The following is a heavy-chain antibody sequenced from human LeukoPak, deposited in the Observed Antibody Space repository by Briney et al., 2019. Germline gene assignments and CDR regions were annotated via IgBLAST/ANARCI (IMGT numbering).Heavy chain of an antibody. CDR2: TSSDLNVK. D-gene: IGHD3-10*01. CDR3: AREGYYGSGSPPSLYFDY. CDR1: GFTFRNYV. V-gene: IGHV3-30-3*01. J-gene: IGHJ4*02. Sequence: GGSLRPSCAASGFTFRNYVIHWVRQAPGKGLKWVAVTSSDLNVKLYADSVKGRFTISRDNSRSTLYLQMNSLRPEDTAIYYCAREGYYGSGSPPSLYFDYWGQGTLVTVSS.